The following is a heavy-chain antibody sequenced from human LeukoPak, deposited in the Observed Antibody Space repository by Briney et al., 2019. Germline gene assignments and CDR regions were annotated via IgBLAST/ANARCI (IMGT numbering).Heavy chain of an antibody. V-gene: IGHV1-69*05. CDR2: IIPIFGTA. Sequence: ASVKVSCKASGGTFSSYAICWVRQAPGQGLEWMGRIIPIFGTANYAQKFQGRVTITTDESTSTAYMELSSLRSEDTAVYYCARERKGAFDIWGQGTMVTVSS. CDR3: ARERKGAFDI. CDR1: GGTFSSYA. J-gene: IGHJ3*02.